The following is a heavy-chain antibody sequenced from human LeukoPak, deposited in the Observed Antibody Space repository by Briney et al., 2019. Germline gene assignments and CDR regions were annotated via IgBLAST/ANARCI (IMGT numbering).Heavy chain of an antibody. CDR2: INPNSGGT. CDR1: GYTFTGYY. D-gene: IGHD6-13*01. V-gene: IGHV1-2*02. Sequence: GSVKVSCKASGYTFTGYYMHWVRQAPGQGLEWMGWINPNSGGTNYAQKFQGRVTMTRDTSISTAYMELSRLRSDDTAVYYCARWGYIAAAGSYYYYYMDVWGKXTTVTVSS. J-gene: IGHJ6*03. CDR3: ARWGYIAAAGSYYYYYMDV.